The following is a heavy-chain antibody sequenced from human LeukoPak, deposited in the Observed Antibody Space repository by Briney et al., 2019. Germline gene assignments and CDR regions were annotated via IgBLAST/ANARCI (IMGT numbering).Heavy chain of an antibody. V-gene: IGHV3-53*01. D-gene: IGHD3-10*01. Sequence: PGGSLRLSCTASGFSVSSNFMSWVRQAPGEGLEWVSVIYSGANTYYADSVKGRFTISRDNSKNTLFLQMNSLRADNTAVYYCARAVAYYYVSGNYYPGAFDVWGQGTMVTVSS. CDR3: ARAVAYYYVSGNYYPGAFDV. J-gene: IGHJ3*01. CDR2: IYSGANT. CDR1: GFSVSSNF.